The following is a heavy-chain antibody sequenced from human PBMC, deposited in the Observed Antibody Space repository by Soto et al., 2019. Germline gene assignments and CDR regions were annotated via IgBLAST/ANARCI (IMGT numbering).Heavy chain of an antibody. Sequence: ASVKVSCKASGYTFTSYGISWVRQVPGQGLEWMGWISAYNGNTNYAQKLQGRVTMTTDISTSTAYMELRSLRSDDTAVYYCARVVDSSWAFDIWGQGTMVTVSS. J-gene: IGHJ3*02. CDR3: ARVVDSSWAFDI. D-gene: IGHD6-13*01. CDR2: ISAYNGNT. V-gene: IGHV1-18*01. CDR1: GYTFTSYG.